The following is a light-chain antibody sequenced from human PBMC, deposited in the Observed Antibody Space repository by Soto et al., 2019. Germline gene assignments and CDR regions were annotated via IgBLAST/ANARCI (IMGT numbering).Light chain of an antibody. J-gene: IGKJ3*01. CDR1: QGISSY. CDR3: LPLNSYPR. Sequence: DIQLTQSPSFLSASVGDRVTITCRASQGISSYLAWYQQKPGKAPKLLIYAASTLQSGVPSRFSGSGSGTEFTLTISSLQTEDFATYFCLPLNSYPRFGPGTKVDIK. CDR2: AAS. V-gene: IGKV1-9*01.